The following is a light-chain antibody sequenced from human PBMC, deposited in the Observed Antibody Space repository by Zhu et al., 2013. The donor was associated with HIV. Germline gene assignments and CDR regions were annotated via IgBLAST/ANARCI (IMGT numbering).Light chain of an antibody. CDR2: RTS. J-gene: IGKJ1*01. V-gene: IGKV1-5*03. Sequence: DIQMTQSPSTLSASVGDRVTITCRASQSISSWLAWYQQKPGEAPKLLIYRTSNLESGVPSRFSGSGSGTEFTLTISSLQPDDFATYYCQQYHTFRTFGQGTKVDIK. CDR1: QSISSW. CDR3: QQYHTFRT.